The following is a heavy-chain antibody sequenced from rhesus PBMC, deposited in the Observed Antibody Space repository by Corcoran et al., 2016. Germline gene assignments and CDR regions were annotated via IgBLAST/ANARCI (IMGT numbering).Heavy chain of an antibody. CDR3: SWNNVDYGFDS. CDR1: GFTFSSYD. Sequence: EVQLVESGGGLVQHGGSLRLSCAASGFTFSSYDMSWVRQAPGQGLGLAQCLRYPGKPIDSADPVKGRFTIPGVNANNARSLQMSSLRAEDTAVYYGSWNNVDYGFDSWGQGVVVTVSS. V-gene: IGHV3-136*01. J-gene: IGHJ6*01. CDR2: LRYPGKPI. D-gene: IGHD1-20*01.